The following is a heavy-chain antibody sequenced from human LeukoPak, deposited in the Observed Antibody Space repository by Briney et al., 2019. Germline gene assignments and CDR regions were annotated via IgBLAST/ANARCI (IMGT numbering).Heavy chain of an antibody. CDR1: GFSLSTSGMC. Sequence: SGPSLLHPTPTLTLTCTFSGFSLSTSGMCVSCIRQPPGQALERLTHIDWEDDKYYSTSLKTRLTISKDTSKNQVVLTMTNMDPVDTATYYCARLISVANWNFDYWGQGTLVTVSS. V-gene: IGHV2-70*01. D-gene: IGHD1-1*01. J-gene: IGHJ4*02. CDR2: IDWEDDK. CDR3: ARLISVANWNFDY.